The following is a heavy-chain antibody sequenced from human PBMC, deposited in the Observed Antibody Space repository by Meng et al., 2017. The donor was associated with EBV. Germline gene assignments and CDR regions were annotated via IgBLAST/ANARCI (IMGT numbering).Heavy chain of an antibody. CDR2: FYSVATT. CDR3: VRGYDYGDYVDY. V-gene: IGHV4-39*07. CDR1: CGSISTPNYY. J-gene: IGHJ4*02. Sequence: QLAEWGPGLVKHSETLSPICTVSCGSISTPNYYWGWIRQPPGKGLEWIGTFYSVATTFYNPSLKSRLTISVDTSKNQFSLRLSSVTAADTAIYHCVRGYDYGDYVDYWGQGTLVTVSS. D-gene: IGHD4-17*01.